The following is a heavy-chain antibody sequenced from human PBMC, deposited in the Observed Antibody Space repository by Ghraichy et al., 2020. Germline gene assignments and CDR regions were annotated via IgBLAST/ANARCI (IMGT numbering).Heavy chain of an antibody. CDR1: GGSFSGYY. Sequence: GALRLSCAVYGGSFSGYYWSWIRQPPGKGLEWIGEINHSGSTNYNPSLKSRVTISVDTSKNQFSLKLSSVTAADTAVYYCARGGIEDDAFDIWGQGTMVTVSS. CDR3: ARGGIEDDAFDI. V-gene: IGHV4-34*01. CDR2: INHSGST. J-gene: IGHJ3*02. D-gene: IGHD1-14*01.